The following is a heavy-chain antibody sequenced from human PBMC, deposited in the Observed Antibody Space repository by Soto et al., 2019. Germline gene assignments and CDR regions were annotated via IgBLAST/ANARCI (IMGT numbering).Heavy chain of an antibody. Sequence: PGGSLRLSCAVSGFTFSDHYMSWIRQAPGRGLEWVSYISDSGITTYYADSVKGRFTISRDNARNSLYLQMNSLRVEDTAVYYCARPGPNYDEYIDYWGQGTLVTVSS. D-gene: IGHD3-3*01. V-gene: IGHV3-11*01. CDR2: ISDSGITT. CDR1: GFTFSDHY. CDR3: ARPGPNYDEYIDY. J-gene: IGHJ4*02.